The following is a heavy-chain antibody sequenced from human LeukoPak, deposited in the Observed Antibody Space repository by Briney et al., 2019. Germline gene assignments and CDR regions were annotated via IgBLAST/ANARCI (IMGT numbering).Heavy chain of an antibody. D-gene: IGHD6-19*01. J-gene: IGHJ5*02. V-gene: IGHV4-34*01. CDR3: SRGLRDVSGWWAWFDP. CDR1: GESFTDYY. Sequence: SETLSLTCAVYGESFTDYYWSWIRQSPGKGLEWIAEINHSGSTNYNPSLKSRATISVDTSKNQFSLKLTSVSAADTAVYYCSRGLRDVSGWWAWFDPWGQGTLVTVSS. CDR2: INHSGST.